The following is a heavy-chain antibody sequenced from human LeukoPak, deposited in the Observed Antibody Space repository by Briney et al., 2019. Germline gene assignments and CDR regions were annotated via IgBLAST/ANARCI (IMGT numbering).Heavy chain of an antibody. CDR1: GLTFSNAW. Sequence: GGSLRLSCAASGLTFSNAWMSWVRQAPGKGLEWVGRIKSKIDGETTDYAAPVKGRFTISRDDSKNTLYLQMNGLNTEDTAVYYCTTDAGVRYKFDPWGPGALVTVSS. CDR2: IKSKIDGETT. V-gene: IGHV3-15*01. CDR3: TTDAGVRYKFDP. J-gene: IGHJ5*02. D-gene: IGHD1-14*01.